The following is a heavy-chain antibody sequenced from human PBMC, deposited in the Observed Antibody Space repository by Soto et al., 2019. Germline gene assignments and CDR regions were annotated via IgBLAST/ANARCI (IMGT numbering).Heavy chain of an antibody. V-gene: IGHV3-20*04. J-gene: IGHJ6*03. Sequence: EVRLVESGGGAVRPGGSLRLSCEASGFTFDDYGMTWVRQAPGKGLEWVSGVNWNGGTTGYADSVKGRFTISRDNAKNQVFLQMNSLRADDTAFYYCARGGGNARSYFYMDVWANGTTVTV. CDR2: VNWNGGTT. D-gene: IGHD3-10*01. CDR3: ARGGGNARSYFYMDV. CDR1: GFTFDDYG.